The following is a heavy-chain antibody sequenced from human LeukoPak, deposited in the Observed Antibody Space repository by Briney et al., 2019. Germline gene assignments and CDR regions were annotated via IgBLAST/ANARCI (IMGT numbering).Heavy chain of an antibody. CDR3: ARDYSGPARLGEGYYYGMDV. D-gene: IGHD3-16*01. Sequence: GGSLRLSCAAFGFTFRNYGMHWVRQAPGKGLEWVAIIWYDGSNKYYADSVKGRFTISRDNSKNTVWLQMNSLRAGDTAVYYCARDYSGPARLGEGYYYGMDVWGQGTTVTVSS. J-gene: IGHJ6*02. CDR1: GFTFRNYG. V-gene: IGHV3-33*01. CDR2: IWYDGSNK.